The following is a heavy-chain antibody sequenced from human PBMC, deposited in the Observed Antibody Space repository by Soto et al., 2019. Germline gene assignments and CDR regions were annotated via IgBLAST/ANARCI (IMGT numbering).Heavy chain of an antibody. Sequence: GGSLRLSXSASGFTFSSYAMHWVRQAPGKGLEYVSAISSNGGSTYYADSVKGRFTISRDNSKNTLYLQMSSLRAEDTAVYYCVKDPFLYYGAGPFDYWGQGTLVTVSS. J-gene: IGHJ4*02. V-gene: IGHV3-64D*06. CDR2: ISSNGGST. CDR3: VKDPFLYYGAGPFDY. D-gene: IGHD3-10*01. CDR1: GFTFSSYA.